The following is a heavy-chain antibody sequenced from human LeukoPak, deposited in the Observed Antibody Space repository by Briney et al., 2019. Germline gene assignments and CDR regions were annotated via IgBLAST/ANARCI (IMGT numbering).Heavy chain of an antibody. D-gene: IGHD1-7*01. J-gene: IGHJ3*02. CDR1: GGSISSSSYY. Sequence: SETLSLTCTVSGGSISSSSYYWGWIRQPPGKGLEWIGNIFYSGSTYYNPSLKSRVTISVDTSKNQFSLKLSSVTAADTAVYYCARTYNWNYNDAFDIWGQGTMVTVSS. CDR3: ARTYNWNYNDAFDI. CDR2: IFYSGST. V-gene: IGHV4-39*07.